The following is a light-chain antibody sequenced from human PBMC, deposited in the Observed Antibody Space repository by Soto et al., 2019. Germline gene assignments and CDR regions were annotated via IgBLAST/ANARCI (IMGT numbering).Light chain of an antibody. V-gene: IGKV3-15*01. J-gene: IGKJ2*01. CDR2: GAS. CDR1: QSVRSS. Sequence: EIAMTQSPATLSVSPGETATLSCRASQSVRSSLVWYQQKPGQAPRLLMYGASTGATGIPARFSGSGSGTEFTLTITSLQSEDFAVYYCHQYYAWPYTFGQGTKLEIK. CDR3: HQYYAWPYT.